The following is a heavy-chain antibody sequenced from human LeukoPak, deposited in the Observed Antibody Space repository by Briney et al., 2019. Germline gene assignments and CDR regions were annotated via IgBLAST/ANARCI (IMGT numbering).Heavy chain of an antibody. Sequence: PGGSLRLSCAASGFTFTSYPMSRVRQAPGKGLEWVAGISGGGDYTYYADSVRGRFTISRDTSKRTLFLQMDSLRGEDTAVYYCAKDRAPGGGCCNWFGPWGRGTLVTVSS. CDR2: ISGGGDYT. J-gene: IGHJ5*02. V-gene: IGHV3-23*01. CDR1: GFTFTSYP. CDR3: AKDRAPGGGCCNWFGP. D-gene: IGHD2-15*01.